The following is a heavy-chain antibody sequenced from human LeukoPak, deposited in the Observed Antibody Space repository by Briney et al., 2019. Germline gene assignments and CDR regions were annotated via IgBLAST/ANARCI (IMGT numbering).Heavy chain of an antibody. V-gene: IGHV5-10-1*01. CDR3: ARLWHSSTYFDY. CDR2: IDPSDSYT. CDR1: GYSFSSYW. Sequence: GESLKISCKGSGYSFSSYWTSWVRQMPGKGLEWMGRIDPSDSYTNYSPSFQGHVTISADKSISTAYLQWSSLKASDTAMYYCARLWHSSTYFDYWGQGTLVTVSS. D-gene: IGHD6-13*01. J-gene: IGHJ4*02.